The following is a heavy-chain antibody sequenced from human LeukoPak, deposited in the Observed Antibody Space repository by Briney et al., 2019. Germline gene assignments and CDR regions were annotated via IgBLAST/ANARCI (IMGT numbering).Heavy chain of an antibody. Sequence: EASVKVSCEASGYTFTTYYMHWVRQAPGQGLEWMGIINPNGGSTSYAQNRVTMTRDTSTSTFYMELSSLKSEDTAVYYCARASNYGSGNYHLDYWGQGTLVTVSS. CDR2: INPNGGST. J-gene: IGHJ4*02. D-gene: IGHD3-10*01. V-gene: IGHV1-46*01. CDR3: ARASNYGSGNYHLDY. CDR1: GYTFTTYY.